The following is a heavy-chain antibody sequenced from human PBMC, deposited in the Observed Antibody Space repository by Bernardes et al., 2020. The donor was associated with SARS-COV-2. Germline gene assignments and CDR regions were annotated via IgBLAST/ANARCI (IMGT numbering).Heavy chain of an antibody. CDR2: IIPIFGTA. Sequence: SVHVSCKASGGTFSSYAISWVRQAPGQGLEWMGRIIPIFGTANYAHKFQGRVTITADESTSTAYMELSSLRSEDTAVYYCARVGHSSGSSRPSYGMDVWSQGTTVTVSS. J-gene: IGHJ6*02. CDR1: GGTFSSYA. CDR3: ARVGHSSGSSRPSYGMDV. V-gene: IGHV1-69*13. D-gene: IGHD6-19*01.